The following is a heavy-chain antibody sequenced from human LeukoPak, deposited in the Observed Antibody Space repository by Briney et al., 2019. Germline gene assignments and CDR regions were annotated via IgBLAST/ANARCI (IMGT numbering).Heavy chain of an antibody. V-gene: IGHV1-2*02. Sequence: ASVKVSCKASGYTFTGYYVHWVRQAPGQGLEWMGWINPNSGGTNYAQKFQGRVTMTRDTSISTAHMELSRLRSDDTAVYYCARWGDSSGRSDAFDIWGQGTMVTVSS. CDR2: INPNSGGT. CDR3: ARWGDSSGRSDAFDI. D-gene: IGHD3-22*01. CDR1: GYTFTGYY. J-gene: IGHJ3*02.